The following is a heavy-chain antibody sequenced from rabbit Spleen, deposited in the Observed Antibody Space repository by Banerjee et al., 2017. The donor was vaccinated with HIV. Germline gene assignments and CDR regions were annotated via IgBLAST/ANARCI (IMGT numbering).Heavy chain of an antibody. J-gene: IGHJ4*01. CDR2: IYTRDGST. CDR1: GFDFSNYYY. V-gene: IGHV1S43*01. D-gene: IGHD4-2*01. Sequence: QEQLVESGGGLVQPGGSLKLSCKASGFDFSNYYYIYWVRQAPGKGLELIAWIYTRDGSTYYASWVNGRFTISRSTSLNTVTLQMTSLTAADTATYFCARDLAGYVGFGYISYLDLWGPGTLVTVS. CDR3: ARDLAGYVGFGYISYLDL.